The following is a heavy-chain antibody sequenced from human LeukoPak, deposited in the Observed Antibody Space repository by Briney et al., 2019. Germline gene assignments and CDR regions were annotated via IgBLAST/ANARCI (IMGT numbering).Heavy chain of an antibody. CDR3: ARVPYGDYYFDY. Sequence: GGSLRLSCAASGFTFSSYAMSWVRQAPGKGLEWVSVIYSGGSTYYADSVKGRFTISRHNSKNTLYLQMNSLRAEDTAVYYCARVPYGDYYFDYWGQGTLVTVSS. CDR2: IYSGGST. D-gene: IGHD4-17*01. CDR1: GFTFSSYA. J-gene: IGHJ4*02. V-gene: IGHV3-53*04.